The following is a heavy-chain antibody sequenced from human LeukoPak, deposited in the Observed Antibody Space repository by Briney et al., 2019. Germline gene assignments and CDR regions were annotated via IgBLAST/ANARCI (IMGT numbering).Heavy chain of an antibody. V-gene: IGHV3-53*01. Sequence: HAGGSLRLSCAASGFTVSSNYMSWVRQAPGKGLEWVSVIYSGGSTYYADSVKGRFTISRDNFKNTLYLQMNSLRAEDTAVYYCACQASRNYDATYYFDYWGQGTLVTVSS. D-gene: IGHD3-22*01. CDR3: ACQASRNYDATYYFDY. CDR1: GFTVSSNY. J-gene: IGHJ4*02. CDR2: IYSGGST.